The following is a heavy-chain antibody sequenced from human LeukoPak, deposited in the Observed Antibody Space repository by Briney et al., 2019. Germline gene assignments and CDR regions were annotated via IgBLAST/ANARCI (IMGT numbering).Heavy chain of an antibody. J-gene: IGHJ4*02. V-gene: IGHV4-4*02. D-gene: IGHD3-16*02. CDR3: ARERPYYDYVWGSYRYVDY. CDR2: IYHSGST. Sequence: SGTLSLTCAVSGGSISSSNWWSWVRHPPGKGLEWIGEIYHSGSTNYNPSLKSRVTISVDKSKNQFSLKLSSVTAADTAVYYCARERPYYDYVWGSYRYVDYWGQGTLVTVSS. CDR1: GGSISSSNW.